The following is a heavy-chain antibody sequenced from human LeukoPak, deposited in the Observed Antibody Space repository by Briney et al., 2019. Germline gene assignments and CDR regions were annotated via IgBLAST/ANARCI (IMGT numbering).Heavy chain of an antibody. D-gene: IGHD5-24*01. Sequence: SSETLSLTCTVSGVSIISSYWSWIRQPPGKGLEWIGYIYYSGDTNYNPSLRGRVTMSVDTSKNQFSLRLTSVTAADTAMYYCVRGAGRDGFNPRGQGTQVTVSS. CDR2: IYYSGDT. CDR1: GVSIISSY. CDR3: VRGAGRDGFNP. J-gene: IGHJ5*02. V-gene: IGHV4-59*01.